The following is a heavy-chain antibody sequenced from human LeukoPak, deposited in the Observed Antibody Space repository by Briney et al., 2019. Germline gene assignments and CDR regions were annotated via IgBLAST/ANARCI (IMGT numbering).Heavy chain of an antibody. D-gene: IGHD3-10*01. V-gene: IGHV3-23*01. J-gene: IGHJ4*02. CDR3: ARGGVDHYGSGTYYLMYYFDH. CDR1: GFTFSSYS. CDR2: ISGSGGST. Sequence: GGSLRLSCAASGFTFSSYSMNWVRQAPGKGLEWVSAISGSGGSTYYADSVKGRFTVSRDDPHNTLYLQMNSVRAEDTAVYFCARGGVDHYGSGTYYLMYYFDHWGQGALVTVSS.